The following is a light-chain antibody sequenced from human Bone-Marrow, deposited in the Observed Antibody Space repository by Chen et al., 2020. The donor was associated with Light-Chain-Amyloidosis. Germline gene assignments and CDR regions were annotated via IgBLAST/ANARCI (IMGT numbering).Light chain of an antibody. CDR3: QQYGTSPLT. CDR1: QTISSNY. Sequence: EIVLTQSPGTLSLSPGEGANLSCRASQTISSNYLTWYQQKIGQAPRLLIYGSSSRATGIPDRFTGSRSGTDVTLNINRLEPEDFAMYYCQQYGTSPLTFGGGTKVEIK. V-gene: IGKV3-20*01. CDR2: GSS. J-gene: IGKJ4*01.